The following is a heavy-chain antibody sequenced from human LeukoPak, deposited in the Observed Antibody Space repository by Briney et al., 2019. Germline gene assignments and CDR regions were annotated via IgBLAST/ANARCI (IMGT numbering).Heavy chain of an antibody. CDR1: GFTFSSYG. CDR2: ISYDGSNK. J-gene: IGHJ3*02. D-gene: IGHD2-2*01. Sequence: GGSLRLSCSASGFTFSSYGMHWVRQAPGKGLEWVAVISYDGSNKYYADSVKGRFTISRDNSKNTLYLQMNSLRAEDTAVYYCARGGIVVVPAALDIWGQGTMVTVSS. V-gene: IGHV3-30*03. CDR3: ARGGIVVVPAALDI.